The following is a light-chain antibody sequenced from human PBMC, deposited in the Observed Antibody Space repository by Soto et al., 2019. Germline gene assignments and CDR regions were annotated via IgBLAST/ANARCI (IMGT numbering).Light chain of an antibody. CDR3: QQYYSFPYT. CDR1: QSVLYSSNNKNY. Sequence: DIVLTQSPASLAVSLGERATINCKSSQSVLYSSNNKNYLTWYQQRPGQPPKMLIYWASTRESGVPDRFIGSGSGTAFTLTISSLQAEDVAVYYCQQYYSFPYTFGQGTKLEIK. V-gene: IGKV4-1*01. CDR2: WAS. J-gene: IGKJ2*01.